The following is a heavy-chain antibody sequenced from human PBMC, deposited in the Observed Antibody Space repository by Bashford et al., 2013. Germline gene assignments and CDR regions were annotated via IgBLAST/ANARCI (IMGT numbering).Heavy chain of an antibody. CDR3: ARDSSSWYGYFDY. J-gene: IGHJ4*02. CDR2: INPNRGDT. Sequence: WVRQAPGQGLEWMGWINPNRGDTNYAQNFQGRVSMTRDTSISTAYLELSRLRSDDTAVYFCARDSSSWYGYFDYWGQGTPGHRLL. D-gene: IGHD6-13*01. V-gene: IGHV1-2*02.